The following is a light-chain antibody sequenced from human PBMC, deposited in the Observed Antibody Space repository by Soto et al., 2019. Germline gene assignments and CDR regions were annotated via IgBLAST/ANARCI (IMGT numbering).Light chain of an antibody. CDR2: DVT. Sequence: QSALTQPASVSGSPGQSITISCTGTSSDVGAYNYVSWYQQHPGKAPKLMIYDVTNRPSGVSDRFSGSKSGNSASLTISGLQHEDEADDYCGCFTRGNTLVFGGGTKLTVL. CDR3: GCFTRGNTLV. V-gene: IGLV2-14*01. J-gene: IGLJ2*01. CDR1: SSDVGAYNY.